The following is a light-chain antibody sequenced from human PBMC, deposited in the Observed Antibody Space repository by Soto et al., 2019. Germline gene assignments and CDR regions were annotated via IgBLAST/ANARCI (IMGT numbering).Light chain of an antibody. CDR2: RNG. J-gene: IGLJ2*01. V-gene: IGLV1-47*01. CDR3: AVWDDSLDGVG. Sequence: QSVLTQPPSASATPRQGVTLSFSGGSVNIGSNYGYWYQQLPGTAPQLLIYRNGQRPSGVTDRFSGSKSGTSASLAISGLRSEDEADYECAVWDDSLDGVGFGGGTQLTVL. CDR1: SVNIGSNY.